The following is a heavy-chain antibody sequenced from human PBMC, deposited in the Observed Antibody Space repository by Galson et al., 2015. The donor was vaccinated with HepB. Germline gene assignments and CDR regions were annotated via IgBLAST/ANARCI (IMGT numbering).Heavy chain of an antibody. V-gene: IGHV3-66*01. J-gene: IGHJ6*02. Sequence: SLRLSCAASGFTVSSNYMSWVRQAPGKGLEWVSVIYSGGSTYYADSVKGRFTISRDNSKNTLYLQMNSLRAEDTAVYYCASVGGHGNNYHDSSGYLYYYYGMDVWGQGTTVTVSS. CDR1: GFTVSSNY. D-gene: IGHD3-22*01. CDR3: ASVGGHGNNYHDSSGYLYYYYGMDV. CDR2: IYSGGST.